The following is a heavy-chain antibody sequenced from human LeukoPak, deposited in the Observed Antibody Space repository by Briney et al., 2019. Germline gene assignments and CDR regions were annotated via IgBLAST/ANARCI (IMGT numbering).Heavy chain of an antibody. V-gene: IGHV3-74*01. CDR2: INSDGSST. CDR1: GFTFSSYW. CDR3: ARDRDDSSGYYSNWFDP. Sequence: PGGSLRLSCAASGFTFSSYWMHWVRQAPGKGLVWFSRINSDGSSTSYADSVKGRFTISRDNAKNTLYLQMNSLRAEDTAVYYCARDRDDSSGYYSNWFDPWGQGTLVTVSS. J-gene: IGHJ5*02. D-gene: IGHD3-22*01.